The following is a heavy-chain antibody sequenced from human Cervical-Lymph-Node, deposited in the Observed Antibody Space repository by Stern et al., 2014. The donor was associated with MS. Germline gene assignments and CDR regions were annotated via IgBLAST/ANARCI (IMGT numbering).Heavy chain of an antibody. CDR2: LSMSGDYT. V-gene: IGHV3-21*01. Sequence: EDPLVESGGGLVKPGGSLRLSCAASGFPFSSYAMPSVRQAPGMGLAWISSLSMSGDYTYCADSVKGRFTISRDNAKNSLHLQMNSLSAEDTAVYYCARASNTISYYYHGMDVWGQGTTVTVSS. CDR1: GFPFSSYA. D-gene: IGHD2-2*01. J-gene: IGHJ6*02. CDR3: ARASNTISYYYHGMDV.